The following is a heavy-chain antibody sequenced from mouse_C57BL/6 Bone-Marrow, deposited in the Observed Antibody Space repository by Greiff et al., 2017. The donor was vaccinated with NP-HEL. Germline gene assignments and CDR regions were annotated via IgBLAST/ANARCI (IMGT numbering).Heavy chain of an antibody. D-gene: IGHD2-3*01. CDR1: GYSITSGYY. V-gene: IGHV3-6*01. J-gene: IGHJ4*01. CDR3: ARLLLPGYYAMDY. Sequence: EVKLMESGPGLVKPSQSLSLTCSVTGYSITSGYYWNWIRQYPGNKLEWMGYISYDGSNNYNPSLKNRISITRYTSNIQFFLKLNSVTTEDTATYYCARLLLPGYYAMDYWGQGTSVTVSS. CDR2: ISYDGSN.